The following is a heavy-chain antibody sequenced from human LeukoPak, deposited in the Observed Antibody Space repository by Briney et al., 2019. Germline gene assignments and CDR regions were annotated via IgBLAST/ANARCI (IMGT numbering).Heavy chain of an antibody. J-gene: IGHJ4*02. V-gene: IGHV3-9*01. CDR3: AKGYDFWSGYLDY. D-gene: IGHD3-3*01. Sequence: PGGSLRLSCAASGFTFDDYAMPWVRHAPGKGLEWVSGISWNSGSIGYADSVKGRFTISRDNAKNSLYLQMNSLRAEDTALYYCAKGYDFWSGYLDYWGQGTLVTVSS. CDR1: GFTFDDYA. CDR2: ISWNSGSI.